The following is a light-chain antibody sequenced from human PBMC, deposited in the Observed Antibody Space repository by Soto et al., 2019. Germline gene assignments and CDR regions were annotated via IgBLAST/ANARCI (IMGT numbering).Light chain of an antibody. V-gene: IGLV2-14*01. Sequence: QSALTQPASISGSPGQSITITCTGTSSDVGAHNFVSWYRQYTGKAPKLIMFEVLNRSSGVSHRISGSKSGNTASMTISGLQTEDDADYYCRHYIRHSTPVVFGGGTKLTVL. J-gene: IGLJ2*01. CDR2: EVL. CDR1: SSDVGAHNF. CDR3: RHYIRHSTPVV.